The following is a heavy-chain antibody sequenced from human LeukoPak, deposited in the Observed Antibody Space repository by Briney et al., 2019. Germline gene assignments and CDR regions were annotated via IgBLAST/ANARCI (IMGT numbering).Heavy chain of an antibody. CDR1: GFTFSSYG. Sequence: PGGSLRLSCAASGFTFSSYGMHWVRQAPGKGLEWVAVISYDGSNKYYADSVKGRFTISRDNSKNTLYLQMNSLRAEDTAVYYCAKENRITMIVVVYDPGFDYWGQGTLVTVSS. D-gene: IGHD3-22*01. J-gene: IGHJ4*02. V-gene: IGHV3-30*18. CDR3: AKENRITMIVVVYDPGFDY. CDR2: ISYDGSNK.